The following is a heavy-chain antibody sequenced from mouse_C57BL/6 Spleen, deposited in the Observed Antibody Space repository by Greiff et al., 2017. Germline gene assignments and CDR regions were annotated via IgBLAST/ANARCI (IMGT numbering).Heavy chain of an antibody. Sequence: VQLQESGPELVKPGASVKLSCEASGYAFSSSWMNWVSQRPGKGLEWIGRIYPGDGDTNYTGKFKGRVTLTTDNSYSTAYLQLSSQTSEDSAVYFWAHSGKTGAMDYWGQGTSVTVSS. CDR3: AHSGKTGAMDY. CDR1: GYAFSSSW. CDR2: IYPGDGDT. D-gene: IGHD4-1*01. J-gene: IGHJ4*01. V-gene: IGHV1-82*01.